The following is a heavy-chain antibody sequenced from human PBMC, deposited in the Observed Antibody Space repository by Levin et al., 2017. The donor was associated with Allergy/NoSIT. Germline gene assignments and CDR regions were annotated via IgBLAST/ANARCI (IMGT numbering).Heavy chain of an antibody. CDR1: GFTFRSYG. V-gene: IGHV3-30*03. CDR2: LSYNGNSQ. Sequence: GGSLRLSCAASGFTFRSYGMHWVRQAPGKGLEWVAVLSYNGNSQSFVDSVKGRFPISRDNSKNTVFLEMNSLRPEDTGVYYCARDGFDYWGQGTLVTVSS. CDR3: ARDGFDY. J-gene: IGHJ4*02.